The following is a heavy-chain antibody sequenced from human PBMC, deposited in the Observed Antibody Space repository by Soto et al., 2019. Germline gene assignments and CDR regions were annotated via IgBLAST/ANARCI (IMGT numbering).Heavy chain of an antibody. V-gene: IGHV3-30-3*01. Sequence: QVQLVESGGGVVQPGRSLRLSCAASGFTFSSYAMHWVRQAPGKWLEWVAVISYDGSNKYYADSVKGRFTISRDNSKNTLYLQMNSLRAEDTAVYYCATVTTHDNFDSWRQGTLVTVSS. D-gene: IGHD4-17*01. J-gene: IGHJ4*02. CDR1: GFTFSSYA. CDR3: ATVTTHDNFDS. CDR2: ISYDGSNK.